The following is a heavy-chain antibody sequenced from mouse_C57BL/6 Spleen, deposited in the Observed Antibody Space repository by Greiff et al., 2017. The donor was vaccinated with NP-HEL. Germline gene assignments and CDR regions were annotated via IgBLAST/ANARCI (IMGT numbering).Heavy chain of an antibody. V-gene: IGHV3-1*01. Sequence: VQLQQSGPGMVKPSQSLSLTCTVTGYSITSGYDWHWIRHFPGNKLEWMGYISYSGSTNYNPSLKSRISITHDTSKNHFFLKLNSVTTEDTATYYCARGGYSNYPAWFAYWGQGTLVTVSA. J-gene: IGHJ3*01. D-gene: IGHD2-5*01. CDR1: GYSITSGYD. CDR2: ISYSGST. CDR3: ARGGYSNYPAWFAY.